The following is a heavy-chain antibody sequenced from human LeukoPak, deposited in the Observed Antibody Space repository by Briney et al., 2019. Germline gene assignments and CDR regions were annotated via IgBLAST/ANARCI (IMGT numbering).Heavy chain of an antibody. V-gene: IGHV4-30-2*01. J-gene: IGHJ4*02. CDR3: ARVSISKIVDY. CDR1: GGSISSGGYY. D-gene: IGHD3-22*01. CDR2: IYHSGST. Sequence: PSQTLSLTCTVSGGSISSGGYYWSWIRQPPGKGLEWIGYIYHSGSTYYNPSLKSRVTISVDKSKNQFSLKLSSVTAADTAVYYCARVSISKIVDYWGQGTLVTVSS.